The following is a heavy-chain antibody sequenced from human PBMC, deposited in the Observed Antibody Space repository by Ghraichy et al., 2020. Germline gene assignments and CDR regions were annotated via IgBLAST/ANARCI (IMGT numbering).Heavy chain of an antibody. J-gene: IGHJ4*02. CDR1: GFTFSSYG. D-gene: IGHD3-3*01. CDR3: AKDHHPVTIHPLWY. V-gene: IGHV3-30*18. CDR2: ISYDGSNK. Sequence: GGSLRLSCAASGFTFSSYGMHWVRQAPGKGLEWVAVISYDGSNKYYADSVKGRFTISRDNSKNTLYLQMNSLRPEDTAVYYCAKDHHPVTIHPLWYCGQGTLVTVSS.